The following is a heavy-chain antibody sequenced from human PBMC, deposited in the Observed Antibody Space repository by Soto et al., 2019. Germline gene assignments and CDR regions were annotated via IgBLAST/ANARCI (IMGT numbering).Heavy chain of an antibody. J-gene: IGHJ4*02. CDR3: ARDSTVTTPTRIDY. D-gene: IGHD4-4*01. V-gene: IGHV1-18*01. CDR2: ISAYNGDT. CDR1: GYTFTSYG. Sequence: GASVKVSCKASGYTFTSYGISWVRQAPGQGLEWMGWISAYNGDTNYAQKLQGRVTMTTDTSTSTAYMELRSLRSDDTAVYYCARDSTVTTPTRIDYWGQGTLVTVSS.